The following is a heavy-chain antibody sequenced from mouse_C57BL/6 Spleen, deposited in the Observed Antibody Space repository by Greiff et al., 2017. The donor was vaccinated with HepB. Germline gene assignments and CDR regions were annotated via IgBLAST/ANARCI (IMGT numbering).Heavy chain of an antibody. Sequence: EVQLVESGPELVKPGDSVKISCKASGYSFTGYFMNWVMQSHGKSLEWIGRINPYNGDTFYNQKFKGKATLTVDKSSSTAHMELRSLTSEDSAVYYCAREDYGNFYYFDYWGQGTTLTVSS. CDR3: AREDYGNFYYFDY. J-gene: IGHJ2*01. CDR1: GYSFTGYF. CDR2: INPYNGDT. V-gene: IGHV1-20*01. D-gene: IGHD2-1*01.